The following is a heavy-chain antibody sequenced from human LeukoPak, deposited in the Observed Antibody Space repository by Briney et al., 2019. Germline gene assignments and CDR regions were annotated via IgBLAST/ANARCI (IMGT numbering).Heavy chain of an antibody. V-gene: IGHV1-18*01. CDR2: ISAYSGKT. Sequence: ASVKVSCKASGYSFDKFGISWVRQAPGQGLERMGWISAYSGKTDSAQKLQDRVTMTTDNSTSTAYLELRSLRADDTAVYFCVRVGSAYGDPLEFDLWGQGTLVTVSS. D-gene: IGHD2-21*01. J-gene: IGHJ5*02. CDR1: GYSFDKFG. CDR3: VRVGSAYGDPLEFDL.